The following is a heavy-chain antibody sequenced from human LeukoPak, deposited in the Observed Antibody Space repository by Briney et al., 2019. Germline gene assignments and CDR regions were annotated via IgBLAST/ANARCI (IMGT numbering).Heavy chain of an antibody. D-gene: IGHD3-9*01. CDR2: ISSSGSDI. Sequence: GGSLRLSCAASGFTFSSYSMNWVRQAPGKGLEWVSSISSSGSDIYYADSVKGRFTISRDNAKNSLYLQMNSLRAEDTAVYYCARDILTGSSGYWGQGTLVTVSS. CDR3: ARDILTGSSGY. J-gene: IGHJ4*02. V-gene: IGHV3-21*01. CDR1: GFTFSSYS.